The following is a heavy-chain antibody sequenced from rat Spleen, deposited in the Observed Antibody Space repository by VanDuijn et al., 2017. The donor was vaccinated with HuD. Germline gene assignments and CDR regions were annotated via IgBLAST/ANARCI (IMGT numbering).Heavy chain of an antibody. V-gene: IGHV5S23*01. CDR2: ISTGGDNT. Sequence: EVQLVESGGGLVQPGRSLKLSCIVSGFTFSNYDMAWVRQAPTKGLEWVASISTGGDNTYYRDSVKGRFSNSRDNAKSPLYLQMDSLRSEDTATYDCARQGIYNDDGWFAYWGQGTLFTVSS. D-gene: IGHD1-10*01. CDR1: GFTFSNYD. J-gene: IGHJ3*01. CDR3: ARQGIYNDDGWFAY.